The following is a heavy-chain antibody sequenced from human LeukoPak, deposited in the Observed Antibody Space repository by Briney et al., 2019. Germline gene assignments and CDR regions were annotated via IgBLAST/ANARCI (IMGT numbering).Heavy chain of an antibody. V-gene: IGHV1-8*02. CDR3: ARGRQLRYFDWLSTQRGYYFDY. J-gene: IGHJ4*02. CDR2: MNPNSGNT. D-gene: IGHD3-9*01. Sequence: GASVKVSCKASGYTFTGYYMHWVRQATGQGLEWMGWMNPNSGNTGYAQKFQGRVTMTRNTSISTAYMELSSLRSEDTAVYYCARGRQLRYFDWLSTQRGYYFDYWGQGTLVTVSS. CDR1: GYTFTGYY.